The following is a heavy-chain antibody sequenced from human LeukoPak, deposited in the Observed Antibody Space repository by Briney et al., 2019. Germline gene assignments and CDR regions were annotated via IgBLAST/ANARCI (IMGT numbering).Heavy chain of an antibody. V-gene: IGHV3-23*01. CDR2: ITGGGIST. J-gene: IGHJ4*02. Sequence: GGSLRLSCAASGFTFSSYAMSWVRQAPGKGLEWVSTITGGGISTYYADSVKGRFTISRDNSKNTLYLQMNSVRAEDTAVYYCAKNRYDSRGYYLEYWGQGTLVTVSS. D-gene: IGHD3-22*01. CDR1: GFTFSSYA. CDR3: AKNRYDSRGYYLEY.